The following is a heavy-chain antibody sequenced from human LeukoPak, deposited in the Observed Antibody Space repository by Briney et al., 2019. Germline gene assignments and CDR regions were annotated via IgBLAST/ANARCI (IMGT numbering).Heavy chain of an antibody. V-gene: IGHV3-7*01. CDR1: GFTFSTYW. D-gene: IGHD6-19*01. CDR3: ARWEGSGWYFDY. Sequence: GGPLRLSCAASGFTFSTYWMSWLRRAAGKGLEWVANIKQDGSEKYYVDSVKGRFTISRDNAKNSLYLQMNSLRAEDTAVYYCARWEGSGWYFDYWGQGTLVTVSS. CDR2: IKQDGSEK. J-gene: IGHJ4*02.